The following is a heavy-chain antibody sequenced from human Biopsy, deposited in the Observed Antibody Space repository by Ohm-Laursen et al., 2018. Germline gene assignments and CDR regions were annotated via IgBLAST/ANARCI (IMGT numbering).Heavy chain of an antibody. CDR1: GYSMSTYY. Sequence: TLSLTCSVSGYSMSTYYWSWIRQPPGKGLEWIGYIYYSGSTNYNPSLKSRVTISVDMSKNQFSLKLTSVAAADTAVYYCARLTGDPSYWGQGILVTVSS. CDR3: ARLTGDPSY. J-gene: IGHJ4*02. D-gene: IGHD7-27*01. V-gene: IGHV4-59*08. CDR2: IYYSGST.